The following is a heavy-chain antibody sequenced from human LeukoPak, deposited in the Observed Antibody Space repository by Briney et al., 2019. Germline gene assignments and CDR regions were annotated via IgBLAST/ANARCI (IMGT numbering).Heavy chain of an antibody. V-gene: IGHV3-23*01. D-gene: IGHD3-10*01. CDR3: ARDRAVRGVIITSPLGY. CDR2: TYGAATAT. Sequence: GGSLRLSCAASGISFWRHAMNWVRQAPGKGLEWVSGTYGAATATYYADSVKGRFTISRDNSKNTVWLQMNSLRAEDTAVYYCARDRAVRGVIITSPLGYWGQGTLVTVSS. J-gene: IGHJ4*02. CDR1: GISFWRHA.